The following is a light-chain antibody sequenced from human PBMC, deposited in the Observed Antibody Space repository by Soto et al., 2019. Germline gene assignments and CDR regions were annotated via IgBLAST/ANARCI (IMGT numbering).Light chain of an antibody. CDR3: QQYGRSPPYRT. CDR1: QSVSSSY. CDR2: GAS. V-gene: IGKV3-20*01. J-gene: IGKJ1*01. Sequence: EIVLTQSPGTLSLSPGERTTLSFRSSQSVSSSYLAWYQQKPGQAPRLLIYGASIRATGIPDRFSGSGSGTDFTLTISRLEPQDFAVYYCQQYGRSPPYRTFGQGTKVEIK.